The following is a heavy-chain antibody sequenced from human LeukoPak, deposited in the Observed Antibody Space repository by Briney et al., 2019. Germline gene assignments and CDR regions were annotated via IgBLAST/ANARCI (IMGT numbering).Heavy chain of an antibody. J-gene: IGHJ4*02. CDR1: GGSISSYY. D-gene: IGHD3-16*01. CDR3: AVGEWGYYFDY. V-gene: IGHV4-59*01. Sequence: SETLSLTCTVSGGSISSYYWSLIRQPPGKGLEWIGYIYYSGSTNYNPSLKSRDTISVDTSKNQFSLKLSSVTAADTAVYYCAVGEWGYYFDYWGQGTLVTVSS. CDR2: IYYSGST.